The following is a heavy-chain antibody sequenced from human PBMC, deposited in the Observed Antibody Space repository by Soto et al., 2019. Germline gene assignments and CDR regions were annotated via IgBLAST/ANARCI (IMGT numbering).Heavy chain of an antibody. D-gene: IGHD6-13*01. V-gene: IGHV4-31*03. Sequence: PSETLSLTCTVSGGSISSGGYYWSWIRQHPGKGLEWIGYIYYSGSTYYNPSLKSRVTISVDTPKNQFSLKLSSVTAADTAVYYCARGGIAAGSLDVWGQGTTVTVSS. CDR3: ARGGIAAGSLDV. CDR2: IYYSGST. CDR1: GGSISSGGYY. J-gene: IGHJ6*02.